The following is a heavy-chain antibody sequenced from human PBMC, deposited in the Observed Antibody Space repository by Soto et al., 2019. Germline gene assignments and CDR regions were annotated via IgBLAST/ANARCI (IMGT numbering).Heavy chain of an antibody. Sequence: SETLSLTCTVSNGSISNYYWTWIRQPPGKGLRWIGFVYYSGTTNYNPSLKSRVTMSVHTPKNQFSLKLRSVTPADTAIYYCARAPRDAIPDYWGQGTLVTVSS. D-gene: IGHD2-2*01. J-gene: IGHJ4*02. CDR1: NGSISNYY. CDR3: ARAPRDAIPDY. V-gene: IGHV4-59*01. CDR2: VYYSGTT.